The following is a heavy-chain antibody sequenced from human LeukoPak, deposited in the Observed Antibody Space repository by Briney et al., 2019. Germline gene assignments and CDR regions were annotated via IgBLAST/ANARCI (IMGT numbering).Heavy chain of an antibody. CDR2: IYYSGST. V-gene: IGHV4-31*03. Sequence: SGTLSLTCTVSGGSISSGGYYWSWIRQHPGKGLEWIGYIYYSGSTYYNPSLKSRVTISVDTSKNQFSLKLSSVTAADTAVYYCARDRQRYNCFDPWGQGTLVTVSS. CDR1: GGSISSGGYY. J-gene: IGHJ5*02. CDR3: ARDRQRYNCFDP.